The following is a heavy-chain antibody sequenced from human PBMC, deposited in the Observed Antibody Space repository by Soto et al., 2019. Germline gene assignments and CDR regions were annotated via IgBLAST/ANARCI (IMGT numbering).Heavy chain of an antibody. V-gene: IGHV3-15*07. CDR1: GFTFSNAW. J-gene: IGHJ6*02. D-gene: IGHD3-3*01. CDR2: IKSKTDGGTT. Sequence: PGESLRLSCAASGFTFSNAWMNWVRQAPGKGLEWVGRIKSKTDGGTTDYAAPVKGRFTISRDDSKNTLYLQMNSLKTEDTAVYYCTTDGVWSGYLPVYYYGMDVWGQGTTVTVSS. CDR3: TTDGVWSGYLPVYYYGMDV.